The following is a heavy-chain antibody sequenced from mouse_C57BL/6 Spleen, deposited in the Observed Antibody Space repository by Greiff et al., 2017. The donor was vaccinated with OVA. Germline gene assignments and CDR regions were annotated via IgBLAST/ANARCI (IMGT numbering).Heavy chain of an antibody. J-gene: IGHJ1*03. CDR3: ARSDGNYWYFDV. CDR2: IHPNSGST. CDR1: GYTFTSYW. Sequence: QVQLQQPGAELVKPGASVQLSCKASGYTFTSYWMHWVKQRPGQGLEWIGMIHPNSGSTNYNEKFKSKATLTVDKSSSTAYMQLSSLTSEDSAVYYCARSDGNYWYFDVWGTGTTVTVSS. V-gene: IGHV1-64*01. D-gene: IGHD2-1*01.